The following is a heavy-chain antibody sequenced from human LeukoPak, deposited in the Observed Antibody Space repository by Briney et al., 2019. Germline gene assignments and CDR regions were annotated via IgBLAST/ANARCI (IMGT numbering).Heavy chain of an antibody. CDR2: MNPNRGNT. V-gene: IGHV1-8*01. D-gene: IGHD6-13*01. CDR1: GYTFTSYD. CDR3: AREKIAAAGTGTDY. J-gene: IGHJ4*02. Sequence: ASVKVSCKASGYTFTSYDINWVRQATGQRLEWMGWMNPNRGNTGYAQKFQGGVTMTRNTSISTAYMELSSLRSEDTAVYYCAREKIAAAGTGTDYWGQGTLVTVSS.